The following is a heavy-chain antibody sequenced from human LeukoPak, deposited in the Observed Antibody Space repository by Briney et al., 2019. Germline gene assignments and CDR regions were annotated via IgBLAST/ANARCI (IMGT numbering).Heavy chain of an antibody. CDR1: GYSISSGYY. J-gene: IGHJ3*02. D-gene: IGHD4-17*01. CDR3: ATQLRFDAFDI. Sequence: SETLSLTCTVSGYSISSGYYWGWIRQPPGKGLEWIGSIYHSGSTYYNPSLKSRVTISVDTSKNQFSLKLSSVTAADTAVYYCATQLRFDAFDIWGQGTMVTVSS. V-gene: IGHV4-38-2*02. CDR2: IYHSGST.